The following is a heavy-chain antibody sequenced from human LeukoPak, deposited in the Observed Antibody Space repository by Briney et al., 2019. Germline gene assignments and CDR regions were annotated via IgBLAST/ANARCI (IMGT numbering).Heavy chain of an antibody. CDR1: GYTFTGYY. D-gene: IGHD1-26*01. Sequence: GASVKVSCKAAGYTFTGYYMHWVRRAPGQELEWMGWINPNSGGTNYAQNFQGRVTMTRDTSISTAYMELSRLRSDDTALYYCARASGRYSDAFDIWGQGTMVTVSS. V-gene: IGHV1-2*02. CDR2: INPNSGGT. J-gene: IGHJ3*02. CDR3: ARASGRYSDAFDI.